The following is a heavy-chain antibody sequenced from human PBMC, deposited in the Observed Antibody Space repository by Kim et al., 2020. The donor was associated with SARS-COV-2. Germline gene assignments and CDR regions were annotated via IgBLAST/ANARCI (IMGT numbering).Heavy chain of an antibody. CDR3: AKSPMVRGVGGGMDV. CDR1: GFTFSSYA. CDR2: IYSGGSST. Sequence: GGSLRLSCAASGFTFSSYAMSWVRQAPGKGLEWVSVIYSGGSSTYYVDSVKGRFTISRDNSKNTLYLQMNSLRAEDTAVYYCAKSPMVRGVGGGMDVWGQGTTVTVSS. D-gene: IGHD3-10*01. J-gene: IGHJ6*02. V-gene: IGHV3-23*03.